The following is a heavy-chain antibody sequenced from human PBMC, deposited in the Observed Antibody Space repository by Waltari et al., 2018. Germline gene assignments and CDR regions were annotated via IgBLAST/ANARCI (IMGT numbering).Heavy chain of an antibody. CDR2: IPYDGSNK. V-gene: IGHV3-30*03. D-gene: IGHD6-19*01. J-gene: IGHJ4*02. CDR1: GFTFSNYG. CDR3: ASNILAVADV. Sequence: QVQLVESGGGVVQPGRSLRLSCAASGFTFSNYGIHWVRQAPGKGLGWVALIPYDGSNKYYADSVKGRVTISRDNSKNTLYLQMNSLRVDDTAVYYCASNILAVADVWGQGTLVTVSS.